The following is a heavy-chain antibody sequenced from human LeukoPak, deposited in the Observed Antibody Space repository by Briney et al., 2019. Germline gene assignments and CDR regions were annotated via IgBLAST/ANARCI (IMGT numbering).Heavy chain of an antibody. Sequence: SETLSLTCTVSGDSISSSSSYWGWIRQPPGEGLEWIGSIYYSGSTYYNPSLKSRVTMSVDTSKNQFSLKLSSVTAADTAVYYCAREATADILTGYYTSPHFDYWGQGTLVTVSS. CDR3: AREATADILTGYYTSPHFDY. V-gene: IGHV4-39*07. CDR1: GDSISSSSSY. D-gene: IGHD3-9*01. J-gene: IGHJ4*02. CDR2: IYYSGST.